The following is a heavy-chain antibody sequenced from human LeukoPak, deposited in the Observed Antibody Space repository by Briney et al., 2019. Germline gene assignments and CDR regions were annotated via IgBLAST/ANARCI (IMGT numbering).Heavy chain of an antibody. Sequence: PGGSLRLSCAASGFTFGSYSMNWVRQAPGKGLEWISYISSGSRTIYYADSVEGRFTVSRDNAKNSLYLQMNSLRGEDTAVYYCARHARVAGFDYWGLGTLVTVSS. CDR2: ISSGSRTI. CDR3: ARHARVAGFDY. J-gene: IGHJ4*02. CDR1: GFTFGSYS. V-gene: IGHV3-48*01. D-gene: IGHD6-19*01.